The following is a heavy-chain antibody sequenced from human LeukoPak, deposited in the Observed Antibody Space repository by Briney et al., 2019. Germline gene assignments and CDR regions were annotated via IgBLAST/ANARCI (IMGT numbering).Heavy chain of an antibody. Sequence: GASVKVSCKVSGYTLTELSMHWVRQAPGKGLEWMGGFDPEDGETIYAQKFQGRVTMTEDTSTDTAYMELSSLRFEDTAVYYCATYDSSVWGSPIGEDAFDIWGQGTMVTVSS. J-gene: IGHJ3*02. V-gene: IGHV1-24*01. D-gene: IGHD3-16*01. CDR2: FDPEDGET. CDR3: ATYDSSVWGSPIGEDAFDI. CDR1: GYTLTELS.